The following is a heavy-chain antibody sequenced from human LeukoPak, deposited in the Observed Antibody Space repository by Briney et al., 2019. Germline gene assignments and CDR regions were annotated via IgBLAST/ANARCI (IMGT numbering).Heavy chain of an antibody. CDR3: ARRSYDILTGYHGAFDI. V-gene: IGHV5-51*01. Sequence: GESLKISCEASGYSFTTYWIGWVRQMPGKGLDWMGIIFPGDSDTTYSPSFQGQVTISADRSISIAYLQWSSLKASDTAIYYCARRSYDILTGYHGAFDIWGQGTTVTVSA. J-gene: IGHJ3*02. CDR2: IFPGDSDT. D-gene: IGHD3-9*01. CDR1: GYSFTTYW.